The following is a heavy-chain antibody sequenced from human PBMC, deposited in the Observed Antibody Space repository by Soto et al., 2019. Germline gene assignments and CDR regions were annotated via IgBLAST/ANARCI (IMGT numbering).Heavy chain of an antibody. D-gene: IGHD1-26*01. CDR2: ISGSGGST. CDR3: AKRIVGTTGHAFDV. CDR1: GFKFSNYA. J-gene: IGHJ6*02. Sequence: PGGSLRLSCAASGFKFSNYAMSWVRQAPGKGLEWVSAISGSGGSTYYADSVKGRFTISRDNSKNTLYLQMNSLRAEDTAVYYCAKRIVGTTGHAFDVWGQGTTVTV. V-gene: IGHV3-23*01.